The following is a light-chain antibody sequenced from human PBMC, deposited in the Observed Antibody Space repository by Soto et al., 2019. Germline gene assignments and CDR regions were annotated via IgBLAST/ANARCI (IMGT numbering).Light chain of an antibody. CDR3: CSYAGSVDHYV. V-gene: IGLV2-23*02. CDR2: EVS. J-gene: IGLJ1*01. Sequence: QSLLTQPACVSVSPGQSITISCTGTRSDVGGYNLVSWYQHHPRKAPKLVIYEVSERPSGVSYRFSGSKSGNTASLTISGLQAGDEADYYCCSYAGSVDHYVFGTGPKVTVL. CDR1: RSDVGGYNL.